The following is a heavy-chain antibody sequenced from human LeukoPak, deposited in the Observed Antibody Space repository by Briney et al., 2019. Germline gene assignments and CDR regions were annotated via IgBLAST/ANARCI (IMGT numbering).Heavy chain of an antibody. D-gene: IGHD5-18*01. J-gene: IGHJ4*02. CDR3: AKDRGSIEYSYGY. V-gene: IGHV3-23*01. CDR1: GFTFSSYA. Sequence: SGGSLRLSCAASGFTFSSYAMSWVRQAPGKGLEWVSAISGSGGSTYYADSVKGRFTISRDNSKNTLYLQMNSLRAEDTAVYYCAKDRGSIEYSYGYWGQGALVTVSS. CDR2: ISGSGGST.